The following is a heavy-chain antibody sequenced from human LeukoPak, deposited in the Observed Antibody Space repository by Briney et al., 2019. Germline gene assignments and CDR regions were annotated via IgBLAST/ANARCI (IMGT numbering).Heavy chain of an antibody. Sequence: GGSLRLSCAASGFTFSSYGMHWVRQAPGKGLEWVAFIRYDGSNKYYADSVKGRFTISRDNSKNTLYLQMNSLRAEDTAVYYCAKDPQRWLQFLLDYWGQGTLVTVSS. CDR1: GFTFSSYG. CDR2: IRYDGSNK. V-gene: IGHV3-30*02. CDR3: AKDPQRWLQFLLDY. D-gene: IGHD5-24*01. J-gene: IGHJ4*02.